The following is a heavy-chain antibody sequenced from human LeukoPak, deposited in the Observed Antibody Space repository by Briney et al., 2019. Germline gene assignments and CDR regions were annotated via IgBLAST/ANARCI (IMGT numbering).Heavy chain of an antibody. D-gene: IGHD5-12*01. J-gene: IGHJ4*02. Sequence: ASVKVSCKVSGYTLTELSMHWVRQAPGKGLEWVGGFNPEDGETIYAQKFQGRVTMTEDTSTDTVYMELSSLRSEDTAVYYCATGNSGYELDYWGQGTLVTVSS. CDR1: GYTLTELS. CDR2: FNPEDGET. CDR3: ATGNSGYELDY. V-gene: IGHV1-24*01.